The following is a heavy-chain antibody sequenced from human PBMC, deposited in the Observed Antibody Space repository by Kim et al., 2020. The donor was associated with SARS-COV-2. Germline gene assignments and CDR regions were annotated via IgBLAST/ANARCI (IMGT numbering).Heavy chain of an antibody. J-gene: IGHJ4*01. V-gene: IGHV3-30*04. CDR2: ISYDGSNK. CDR1: GFTFSSYA. Sequence: GGSLRLSCAASGFTFSSYAMHWVRQAPGKGLEWVAVISYDGSNKYYADSVKGRFTISRDNSKNTLYLQMNSLRAEDTAVYYCARDVRLVDTAMVTDYWG. CDR3: ARDVRLVDTAMVTDY. D-gene: IGHD5-18*01.